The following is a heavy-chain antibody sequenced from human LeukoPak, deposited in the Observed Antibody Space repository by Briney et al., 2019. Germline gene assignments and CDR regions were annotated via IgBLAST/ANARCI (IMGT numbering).Heavy chain of an antibody. CDR1: GFRVCDYY. V-gene: IGHV3-66*03. Sequence: GGSLRLSCAVSGFRVCDYYMSWVRQAPGKGLEWVGLIRDSGEAFYADFVRGRFAISRDESENTLYLQMNSLRVEDTAVYFCAKDRAALQDWVEFDPWGQGTPVIVSS. CDR3: AKDRAALQDWVEFDP. D-gene: IGHD3/OR15-3a*01. J-gene: IGHJ5*02. CDR2: IRDSGEA.